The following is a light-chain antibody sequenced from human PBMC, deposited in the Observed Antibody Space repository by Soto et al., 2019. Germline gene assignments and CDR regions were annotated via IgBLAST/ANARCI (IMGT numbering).Light chain of an antibody. J-gene: IGKJ4*01. Sequence: EIVMTQSPATLSVSPGERATLSCRASQSVSSDLAWYQQKLGQSPRLLIYGASTRATGIPARFSGSGSGTEFNLPISSLQSEDFAVYYCQQYNKWPLTFGGGTKVEIK. CDR1: QSVSSD. V-gene: IGKV3-15*01. CDR2: GAS. CDR3: QQYNKWPLT.